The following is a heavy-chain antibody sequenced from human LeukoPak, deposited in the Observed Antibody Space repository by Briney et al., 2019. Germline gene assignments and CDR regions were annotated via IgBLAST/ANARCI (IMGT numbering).Heavy chain of an antibody. Sequence: ASVTVSCTASGYTFTSYGISWVRQAPGQGLEWMGWISAYNGNTNYAQKLQGRVTMTTDTSTSTAYMELRNLRSDDTAVYYCARAPTDYDYVWGSYLRRNYYYYYGMDVWGQGTTVTVSS. CDR2: ISAYNGNT. D-gene: IGHD3-16*02. CDR3: ARAPTDYDYVWGSYLRRNYYYYYGMDV. J-gene: IGHJ6*02. V-gene: IGHV1-18*01. CDR1: GYTFTSYG.